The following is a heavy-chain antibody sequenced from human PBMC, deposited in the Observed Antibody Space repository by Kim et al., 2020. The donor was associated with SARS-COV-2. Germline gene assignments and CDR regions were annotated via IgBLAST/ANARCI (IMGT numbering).Heavy chain of an antibody. CDR1: GYSFTSYW. Sequence: GESLKISCKGSGYSFTSYWIGWVRQMPGKGLEWMGIIYPGDSDTRYSPSFQGQVTISADKSISTAYLQWNSLKASDTAMYYCARKSSSSRYYYGMDVWGQGTTVTVSS. V-gene: IGHV5-51*01. CDR2: IYPGDSDT. CDR3: ARKSSSSRYYYGMDV. J-gene: IGHJ6*02. D-gene: IGHD6-6*01.